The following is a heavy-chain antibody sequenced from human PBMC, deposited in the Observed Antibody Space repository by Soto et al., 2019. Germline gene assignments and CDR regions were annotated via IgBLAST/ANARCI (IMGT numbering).Heavy chain of an antibody. CDR2: ISWNSGSI. V-gene: IGHV3-9*01. CDR1: GFMFDDYA. CDR3: ARDPRYCSSTSCSTPPYY. J-gene: IGHJ4*02. Sequence: GGSLRLSCAASGFMFDDYAMHWVRQAPGKGLEWVSGISWNSGSIGYADSVKGRFTISRDNAKNSLYLQMNSLRAEDTAVYYCARDPRYCSSTSCSTPPYYWGQGTLVTVSS. D-gene: IGHD2-2*01.